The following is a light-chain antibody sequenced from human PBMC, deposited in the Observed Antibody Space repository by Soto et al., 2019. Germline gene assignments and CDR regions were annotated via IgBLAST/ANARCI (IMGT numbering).Light chain of an antibody. CDR2: GAS. J-gene: IGKJ4*01. CDR1: QDISNY. V-gene: IGKV1-9*01. Sequence: DIQLTQSPSFLSASVGDRVNITCRASQDISNYLAWYLQKPGKAPKLLIYGASTLHSGVPSRFSGSGSEKDIILTVSSLQPEDFATYYCQQLNAYPHSFGGGTKVELK. CDR3: QQLNAYPHS.